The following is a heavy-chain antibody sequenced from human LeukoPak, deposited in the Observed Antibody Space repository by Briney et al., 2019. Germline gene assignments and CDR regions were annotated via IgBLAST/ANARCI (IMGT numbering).Heavy chain of an antibody. CDR1: GFTFNTYG. D-gene: IGHD3-10*01. CDR2: ISHDGSHQ. J-gene: IGHJ4*02. Sequence: GGSLRLSCGASGFTFNTYGMHWVRQAPGKGLEWVSVISHDGSHQYYADSVKGRFTISRDNSKNTVHLQMNSLRAEDTAVYYCAKDWGGYFRSGSSYFDHWGQGVLVTVSS. CDR3: AKDWGGYFRSGSSYFDH. V-gene: IGHV3-30*18.